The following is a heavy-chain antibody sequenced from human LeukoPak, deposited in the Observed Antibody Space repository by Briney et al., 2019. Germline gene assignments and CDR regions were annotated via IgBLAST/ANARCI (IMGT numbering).Heavy chain of an antibody. CDR1: GFTVSSNS. Sequence: GGSLRLSCAASGFTVSSNSLSWVRQAPGNGLEWVSLIYSAGSTYYADSVKGRFTISRDNSKDTLYFQMNSLRAEDTAVYYCARSSPHYGDYCHVAFDIWGQGTMVTVSS. J-gene: IGHJ3*02. CDR3: ARSSPHYGDYCHVAFDI. V-gene: IGHV3-66*01. D-gene: IGHD4-17*01. CDR2: IYSAGST.